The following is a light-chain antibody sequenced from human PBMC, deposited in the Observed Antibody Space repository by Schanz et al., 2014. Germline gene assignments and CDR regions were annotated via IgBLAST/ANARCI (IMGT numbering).Light chain of an antibody. CDR2: GAS. Sequence: EIVMTQSPATLSVSPGERATLYCRASQSVSSNLAWYQQRPGQAPRLLIYGASTRATGIPDRFSGSGSGTDFTLTISRLEPEDFAVFYCQQYHTSPYTFGQGTKLEIK. CDR1: QSVSSN. J-gene: IGKJ2*01. CDR3: QQYHTSPYT. V-gene: IGKV3D-15*02.